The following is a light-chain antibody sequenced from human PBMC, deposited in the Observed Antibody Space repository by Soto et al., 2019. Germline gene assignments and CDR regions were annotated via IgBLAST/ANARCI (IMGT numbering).Light chain of an antibody. Sequence: DILLTQSPATLSLSPGESATLSCSASQSFSGYLAWYQQKPGQAPRLLIYDTSKRATGIPARFSGRGSGTDFTLTISSLEPEDFAVYYCQQRSNWPPVITFGQGTRLEIK. CDR2: DTS. CDR1: QSFSGY. CDR3: QQRSNWPPVIT. J-gene: IGKJ5*01. V-gene: IGKV3-11*01.